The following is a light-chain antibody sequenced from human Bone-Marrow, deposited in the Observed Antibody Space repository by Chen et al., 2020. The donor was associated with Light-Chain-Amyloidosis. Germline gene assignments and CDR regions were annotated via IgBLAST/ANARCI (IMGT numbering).Light chain of an antibody. CDR3: AAWDENLSTWE. Sequence: QPFLTQPPSASAPPGQMITISCYGVSSNVGNNYVSWYRHLPGTAPELLIFKDSLRPLGVPDRFSASKSGTSASLFISGLRSEDEADYTCAAWDENLSTWEFGGGTRLTVL. CDR2: KDS. J-gene: IGLJ3*02. V-gene: IGLV1-47*01. CDR1: SSNVGNNY.